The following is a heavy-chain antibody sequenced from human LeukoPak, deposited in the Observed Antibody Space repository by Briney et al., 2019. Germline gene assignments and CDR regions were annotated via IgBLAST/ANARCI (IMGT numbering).Heavy chain of an antibody. CDR3: ARRWNYGRNYYIDV. CDR2: INDSGTI. D-gene: IGHD1-7*01. CDR1: GGSFSNYY. V-gene: IGHV4-34*01. Sequence: SETLSLTCAVYGGSFSNYYWSWIRQPPGKGLEWIGEINDSGTINYNPSLMSRVTISVDRSKNQFSLKLSSVTAADTAVYYCARRWNYGRNYYIDVWGKGATVSVSS. J-gene: IGHJ6*03.